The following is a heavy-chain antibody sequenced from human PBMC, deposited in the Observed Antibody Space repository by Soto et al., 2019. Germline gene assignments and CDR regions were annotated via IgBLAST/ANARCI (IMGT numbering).Heavy chain of an antibody. CDR1: GHTFTSYG. J-gene: IGHJ5*02. V-gene: IGHV1-18*04. CDR2: ISSYNGNT. D-gene: IGHD2-2*01. CDR3: ARGPRYCSSTSCFSGVTWFDP. Sequence: ASVKVSCKASGHTFTSYGISWVRQAPGQGLEWMGWISSYNGNTNYAQKVQGRVTMTTDKSTSTTYMELRSLRSDDTAVYYCARGPRYCSSTSCFSGVTWFDPWGQGTLVTVS.